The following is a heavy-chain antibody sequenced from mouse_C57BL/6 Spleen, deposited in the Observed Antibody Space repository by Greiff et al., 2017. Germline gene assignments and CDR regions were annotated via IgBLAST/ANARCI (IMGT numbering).Heavy chain of an antibody. D-gene: IGHD1-1*01. J-gene: IGHJ3*01. CDR3: ARHGTPYGSSLAWFAY. Sequence: QVQLKESGAELVKPGASVKLSCKASGYTFTEYTIHWVKQRSGQGLEWIGWFYPGSGSIKYNEKFKDKATLTAANSSSTVYMGLSMLTSEVSAVYFCARHGTPYGSSLAWFAYWGQGTLVTVSA. CDR2: FYPGSGSI. CDR1: GYTFTEYT. V-gene: IGHV1-62-2*01.